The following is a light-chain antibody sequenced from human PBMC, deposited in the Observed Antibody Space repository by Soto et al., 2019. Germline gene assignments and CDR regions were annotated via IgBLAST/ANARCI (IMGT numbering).Light chain of an antibody. CDR3: QQRSHWPPLT. V-gene: IGKV3-11*01. CDR1: QSVSTY. J-gene: IGKJ4*01. Sequence: EIVLTQSPATLSMSPGERATLSCRASQSVSTYLAWYQQKPGQAPRLLIFDASNRASGIPSRFSGSGSGTNFTLTISRLEPEDFAVYFCQQRSHWPPLTFGGGNKVEIK. CDR2: DAS.